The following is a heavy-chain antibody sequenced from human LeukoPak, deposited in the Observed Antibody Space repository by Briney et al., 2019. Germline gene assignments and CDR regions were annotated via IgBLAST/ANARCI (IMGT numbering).Heavy chain of an antibody. CDR2: ISGSGGST. D-gene: IGHD3-9*01. J-gene: IGHJ4*02. CDR3: ARDEGNTGYYY. V-gene: IGHV3-23*01. CDR1: GFTFSSYA. Sequence: GGSLRLSCAASGFTFSSYAMSWVRQAPGKGLEWVSAISGSGGSTYYADSVKGRCTISRDNAKNSLYLQMNSLRAEDTAVYYCARDEGNTGYYYWGQGTLVTVSS.